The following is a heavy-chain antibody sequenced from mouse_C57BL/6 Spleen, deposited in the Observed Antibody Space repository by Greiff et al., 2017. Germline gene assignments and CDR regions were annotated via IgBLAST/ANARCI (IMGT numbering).Heavy chain of an antibody. V-gene: IGHV1-72*01. J-gene: IGHJ4*01. Sequence: VQLQQPGAELVKPGASVKLSCKASGYTFTSYWMHWVKQRPGRGLERIGRIDPNSGGTKYNEKFKSKATLTVDKPSSTAYMQLSSLTSEDSAVYYCARSNWDAMDYWGQGTSVTVSS. CDR2: IDPNSGGT. D-gene: IGHD4-1*02. CDR1: GYTFTSYW. CDR3: ARSNWDAMDY.